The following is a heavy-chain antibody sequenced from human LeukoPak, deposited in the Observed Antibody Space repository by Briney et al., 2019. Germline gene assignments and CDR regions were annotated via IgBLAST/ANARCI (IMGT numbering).Heavy chain of an antibody. CDR3: AKDIFGDYVGIDY. V-gene: IGHV3-23*01. CDR1: GFTFSTYA. CDR2: IRNSGVST. D-gene: IGHD4-17*01. Sequence: GGSLRLSCAASGFTFSTYAMNWVRQAPGKGLELVSIIRNSGVSTYYADSVKGRFTISRDNSRNTLSLQMDSLRVEDTAIYYCAKDIFGDYVGIDYWGQGTLVTVSS. J-gene: IGHJ4*02.